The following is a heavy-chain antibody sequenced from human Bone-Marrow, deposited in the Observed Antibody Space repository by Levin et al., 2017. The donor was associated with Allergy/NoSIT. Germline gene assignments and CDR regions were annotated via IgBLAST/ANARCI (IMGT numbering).Heavy chain of an antibody. D-gene: IGHD2-2*01. CDR1: GFTFSAYY. CDR2: SSSSGSYT. J-gene: IGHJ3*01. CDR3: ARDPADALDV. V-gene: IGHV3-11*05. Sequence: SCAASGFTFSAYYMSWVRQAPGKGLEWVSYSSSSGSYTKYADSVKGRFTISRDNAKNSLYLQMNILTAEDTAVYYCARDPADALDVWGPGTMVTVAS.